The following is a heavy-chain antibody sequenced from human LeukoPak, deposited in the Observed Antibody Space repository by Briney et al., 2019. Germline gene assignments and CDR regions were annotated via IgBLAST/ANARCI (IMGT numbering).Heavy chain of an antibody. Sequence: PSETLSLTCTVSGGSISSYYWSWIRQPPGKGLEWIGEINHSGSTNYNPSLKSRVTISVDTSKNQFSLKLSSVTAADTAVYYCAGVPYYGSGSYYNRNWFDPWGQGTLVTVSS. J-gene: IGHJ5*02. CDR1: GGSISSYY. CDR2: INHSGST. CDR3: AGVPYYGSGSYYNRNWFDP. V-gene: IGHV4-34*01. D-gene: IGHD3-10*01.